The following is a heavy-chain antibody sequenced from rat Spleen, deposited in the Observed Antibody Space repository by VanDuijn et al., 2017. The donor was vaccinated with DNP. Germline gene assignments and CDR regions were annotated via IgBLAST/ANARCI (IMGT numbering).Heavy chain of an antibody. J-gene: IGHJ3*01. CDR2: MWNGGDT. D-gene: IGHD1-3*01. CDR1: GFSLTTYN. Sequence: QVQLTQTLSITCTVSGFSLTTYNVHWVRQPPGKGLEWMGAMWNGGDTAYNSALKSRLSISRDTSKSQVFLKMNSLKTEDTAIYYCTREGYGSPDYWGRGTLVTVSS. V-gene: IGHV2-32*01. CDR3: TREGYGSPDY.